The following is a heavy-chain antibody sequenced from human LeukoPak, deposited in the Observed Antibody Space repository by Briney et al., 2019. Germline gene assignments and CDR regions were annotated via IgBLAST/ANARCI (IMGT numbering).Heavy chain of an antibody. J-gene: IGHJ4*02. CDR3: ARDLHGYSSSWLFDY. CDR2: IYYSGST. Sequence: SETLSLTCTVSGGSISSYYWSWIRQPPGKGLEWIGYIYYSGSTNYNPSLKSRVTISVDTSKNQFSLKLSSVTAADTAVYYCARDLHGYSSSWLFDYWGQGTLVTVSS. D-gene: IGHD6-13*01. CDR1: GGSISSYY. V-gene: IGHV4-59*01.